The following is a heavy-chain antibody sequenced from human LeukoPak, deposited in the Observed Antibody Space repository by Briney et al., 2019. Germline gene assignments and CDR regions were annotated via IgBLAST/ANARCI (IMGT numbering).Heavy chain of an antibody. CDR1: GGSISSYY. Sequence: SETLSLTCTVSGGSISSYYWSWIRQPPGKGLEWIGYIYYSGSTNYNPSLKSRVTISVDTSKNPFSLKLSSVTAADTAVYYCARASIAVAGLDYWGQGTLVTVSS. D-gene: IGHD6-19*01. CDR3: ARASIAVAGLDY. V-gene: IGHV4-59*01. J-gene: IGHJ4*02. CDR2: IYYSGST.